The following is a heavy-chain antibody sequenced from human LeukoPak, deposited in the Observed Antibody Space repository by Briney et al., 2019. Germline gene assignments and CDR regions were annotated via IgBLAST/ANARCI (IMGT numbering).Heavy chain of an antibody. J-gene: IGHJ4*02. CDR3: ARSSITIVGVVPWDY. CDR1: GYTFTGYY. D-gene: IGHD3-3*01. CDR2: INPNSGGT. V-gene: IGHV1-2*02. Sequence: ASVKVSCKASGYTFTGYYMHWVRLAPGQGLEWMGWINPNSGGTNYAQKFQGRVTMTRDTSISTAYMELSRLRSDDTAVYYCARSSITIVGVVPWDYWGQGTLVTVSS.